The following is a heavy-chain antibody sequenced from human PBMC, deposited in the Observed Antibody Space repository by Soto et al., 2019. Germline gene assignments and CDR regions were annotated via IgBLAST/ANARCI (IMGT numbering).Heavy chain of an antibody. CDR3: AKDSVSGRSNWFDP. J-gene: IGHJ5*02. Sequence: GGSLRLSCAASGFSFSAYAMSWVRQAPGKGLEWVSAISDGGGNTYYADPVKGRFTISRDNSKNTVYLQMSSLRAEDTAVYYCAKDSVSGRSNWFDPWGQGTLVTVSS. D-gene: IGHD3-16*02. CDR2: ISDGGGNT. V-gene: IGHV3-23*01. CDR1: GFSFSAYA.